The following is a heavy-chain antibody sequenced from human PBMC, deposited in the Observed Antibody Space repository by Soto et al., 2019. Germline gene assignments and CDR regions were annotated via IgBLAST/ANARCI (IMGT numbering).Heavy chain of an antibody. CDR2: IKQDGSEK. Sequence: GESLRLSCAASGFTFSSYWMSWVRQAPGKGLEWVANIKQDGSEKYYVDSVKGRFTISRDNAKNSLYLQMNSLRAEDTAVYYCARDTTIFGVDYYYYYYMDVWGKGTTVTVSS. CDR1: GFTFSSYW. D-gene: IGHD3-3*01. V-gene: IGHV3-7*01. CDR3: ARDTTIFGVDYYYYYYMDV. J-gene: IGHJ6*03.